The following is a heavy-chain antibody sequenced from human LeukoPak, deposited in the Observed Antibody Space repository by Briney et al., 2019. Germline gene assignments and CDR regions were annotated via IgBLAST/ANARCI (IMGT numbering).Heavy chain of an antibody. V-gene: IGHV3-9*01. D-gene: IGHD4-17*01. J-gene: IGHJ3*02. Sequence: GRSLRLSCAASGFTFDDYAMHWVRQAPGKGLEWVSGISWNSGSIGYADSVKGRFTISRDNAKNSLYLQMNSLRAEDTALYYCAKGVSGXXXYGAFDIWGQGTMVTVSS. CDR2: ISWNSGSI. CDR3: AKGVSGXXXYGAFDI. CDR1: GFTFDDYA.